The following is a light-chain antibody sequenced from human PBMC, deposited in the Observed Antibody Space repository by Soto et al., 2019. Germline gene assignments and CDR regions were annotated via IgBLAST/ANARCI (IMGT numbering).Light chain of an antibody. V-gene: IGKV3-11*01. J-gene: IGKJ5*01. CDR2: DAF. CDR3: QQRSNSTA. CDR1: QSVSSY. Sequence: EIVFTQSPATLSLSPEERATLSCRASQSVSSYLAWYQQKPGQAPRLLIYDAFNRATAIPARFSGSGSGTDFTLTISNLEPEDFAVYYCQQRSNSTAFGQRTRLEIK.